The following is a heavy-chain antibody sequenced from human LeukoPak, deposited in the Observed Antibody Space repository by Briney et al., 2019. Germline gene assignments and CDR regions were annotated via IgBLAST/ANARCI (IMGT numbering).Heavy chain of an antibody. CDR1: GFTFSNSA. V-gene: IGHV3-23*01. Sequence: GGSLRLSCAASGFTFSNSAMSWVRQAPGKGLEWVSGISGNGGSTYYADSVRGRFTISRDNSKNTLYLQMNSLRAEDTAVYYCARHPGEGSGCVRGCYYYGMDVWGQGTTVTVSS. D-gene: IGHD6-19*01. CDR2: ISGNGGST. CDR3: ARHPGEGSGCVRGCYYYGMDV. J-gene: IGHJ6*02.